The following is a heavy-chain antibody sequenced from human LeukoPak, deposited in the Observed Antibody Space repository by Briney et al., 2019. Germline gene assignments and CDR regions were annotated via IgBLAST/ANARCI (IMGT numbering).Heavy chain of an antibody. Sequence: KPSETLSLTCTVSGGSISSSSYYWGWIRQPPGKGLEWIGSIYYSGSTYYNPSLKSRVTISVDTSKNQFSLKLSSVTATDTAVYYCARAPPFTMIVVWRAFDIWGQGTMVTVSS. D-gene: IGHD3-22*01. CDR1: GGSISSSSYY. CDR2: IYYSGST. V-gene: IGHV4-39*07. CDR3: ARAPPFTMIVVWRAFDI. J-gene: IGHJ3*02.